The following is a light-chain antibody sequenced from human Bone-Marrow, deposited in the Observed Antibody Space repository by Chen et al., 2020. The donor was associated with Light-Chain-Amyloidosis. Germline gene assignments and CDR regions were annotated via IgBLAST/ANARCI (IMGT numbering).Light chain of an antibody. Sequence: SYVLTQPPSVSAAPGQAATIACGGNNIGSTSVHWYQQTPGQAPLLVVYDDSERPSGIPERLSGSNSGNTATLTISRVEAGDEADYYCQVWDRSSDRPVFGGGTKLTVL. J-gene: IGLJ3*02. CDR1: NIGSTS. CDR3: QVWDRSSDRPV. V-gene: IGLV3-21*02. CDR2: DDS.